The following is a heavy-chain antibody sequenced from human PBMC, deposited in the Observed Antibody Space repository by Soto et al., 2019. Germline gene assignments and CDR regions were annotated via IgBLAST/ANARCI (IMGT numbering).Heavy chain of an antibody. CDR1: GFTFSSYA. J-gene: IGHJ4*02. D-gene: IGHD3-10*01. CDR2: ISGSGGST. Sequence: EVQLLESGGGLVQPGGSLRLSCAASGFTFSSYAMSWVRQAPGKGLEWVSAISGSGGSTYYADSVKGRFTISRDNSKNTLYVQMVSLRAEDTAVYYCAKRHGELVPRDYWGQGTLVTVSS. CDR3: AKRHGELVPRDY. V-gene: IGHV3-23*01.